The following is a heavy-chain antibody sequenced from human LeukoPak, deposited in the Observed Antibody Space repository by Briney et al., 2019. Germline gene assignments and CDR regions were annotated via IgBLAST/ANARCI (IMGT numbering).Heavy chain of an antibody. V-gene: IGHV1-2*02. CDR1: GYTFTGYY. CDR2: INPNSGGT. J-gene: IGHJ4*02. D-gene: IGHD2-2*02. Sequence: ASVKVSCKASGYTFTGYYMHWVRQAPGQGLEWMGWINPNSGGTNYAQKFQCRVTMTRDTSISTAYMELSRLRSDDTAVYYCARASSPYQLLYNNWGQGTLVTVSS. CDR3: ARASSPYQLLYNN.